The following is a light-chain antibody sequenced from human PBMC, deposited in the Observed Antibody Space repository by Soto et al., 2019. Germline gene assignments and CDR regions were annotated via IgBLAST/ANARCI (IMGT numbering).Light chain of an antibody. CDR3: QQRSSWPYT. CDR2: DAS. Sequence: EIVLTQSPATLSLSPGERATLSCRASQSVSSYLAWYQQKPGQAPRLLIYDASNRATDIPARFSGSGSGTDFTLTISSLAPEDFAVYYCQQRSSWPYTFGQGTKLDFK. J-gene: IGKJ2*01. V-gene: IGKV3-11*01. CDR1: QSVSSY.